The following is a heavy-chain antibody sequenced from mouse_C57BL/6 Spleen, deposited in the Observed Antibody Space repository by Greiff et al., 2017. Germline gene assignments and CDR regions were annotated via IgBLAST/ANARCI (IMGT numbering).Heavy chain of an antibody. J-gene: IGHJ1*03. D-gene: IGHD1-1*01. CDR1: GYTFTSYW. CDR3: ARPINYYGSSPYWYVDV. V-gene: IGHV1-69*01. CDR2: IDPSDSYT. Sequence: QVQLQQPGAELVMPGASVKLSCKASGYTFTSYWMHWVKQRPGQGLEWIGEIDPSDSYTNYNQKFKGKSTLTVDKSSSTAYMQLSSLTSEDSAVYYCARPINYYGSSPYWYVDVWGTGTTVTVSS.